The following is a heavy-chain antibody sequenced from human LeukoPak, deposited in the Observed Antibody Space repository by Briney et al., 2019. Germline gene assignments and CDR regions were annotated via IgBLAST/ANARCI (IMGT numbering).Heavy chain of an antibody. D-gene: IGHD1-7*01. Sequence: GGSLRLSCAASGFTFSSYSMNWVRQAPGKGLEWVSYISTTSSSIYYADSVKGRFTISRDNAKSSLYMQMNSLRAEDTAVYYCARGNNWNSYYYYYMDVWSKGSTVTVSS. CDR2: ISTTSSSI. CDR1: GFTFSSYS. V-gene: IGHV3-48*04. CDR3: ARGNNWNSYYYYYMDV. J-gene: IGHJ6*03.